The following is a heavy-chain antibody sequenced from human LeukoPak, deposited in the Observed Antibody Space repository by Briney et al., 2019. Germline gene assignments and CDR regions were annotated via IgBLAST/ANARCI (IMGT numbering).Heavy chain of an antibody. CDR1: GGSISSGYY. Sequence: SETLSLTCSVSGGSISSGYYWGWIRQPPGKGLEWIGSIYHSGSTYYNPSLKSRVTISVDTSKNQFSLKLSSVTAADTAVYYCARDRDYWGQGTLVTVSS. CDR3: ARDRDY. CDR2: IYHSGST. V-gene: IGHV4-38-2*02. J-gene: IGHJ4*02.